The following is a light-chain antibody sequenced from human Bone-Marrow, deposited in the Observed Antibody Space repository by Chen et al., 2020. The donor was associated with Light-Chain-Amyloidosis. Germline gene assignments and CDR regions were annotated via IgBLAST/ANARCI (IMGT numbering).Light chain of an antibody. V-gene: IGLV3-25*03. CDR3: QSADSSGTYEVI. CDR2: RDT. J-gene: IGLJ2*01. CDR1: DLPMKY. Sequence: SYELTQPPSVSVFPGQTARITWSGDDLPMKYAYWYQQKPGQAPVLVIHRDTERPSGLSERFSGSSSGTTATLTISGVQAEDEADYHCQSADSSGTYEVIFGGGTKLTVL.